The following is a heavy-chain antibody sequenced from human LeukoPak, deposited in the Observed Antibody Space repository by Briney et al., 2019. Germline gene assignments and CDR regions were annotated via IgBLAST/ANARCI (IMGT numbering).Heavy chain of an antibody. CDR3: ARDKDSGANHAKRRYDV. Sequence: PSETLSLTCTVSGGSISSYCWTWIRQPPGKGLEWIGFIYGDGSTEYNSSLKSRVTMSVDTSNNQFSLKLSSATAADSGVYHCARDKDSGANHAKRRYDVGAQGTMHSVSS. CDR1: GGSISSYC. CDR2: IYGDGST. D-gene: IGHD1-26*01. J-gene: IGHJ3*01. V-gene: IGHV4-59*01.